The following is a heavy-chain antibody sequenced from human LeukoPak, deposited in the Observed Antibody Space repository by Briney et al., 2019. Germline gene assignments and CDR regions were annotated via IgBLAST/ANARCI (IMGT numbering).Heavy chain of an antibody. J-gene: IGHJ4*02. CDR1: GYTFTSYY. CDR3: ARVNRRMVTAIPYYFDY. Sequence: GASVKVSCTASGYTFTSYYMHWVRQAPGQGLEWMGIINPSGGSTSYAQKFQGRVTMTRDMSTSTVYMELSSLRSEDTAVYYCARVNRRMVTAIPYYFDYWGQGTLVTVSS. CDR2: INPSGGST. D-gene: IGHD2-21*02. V-gene: IGHV1-46*01.